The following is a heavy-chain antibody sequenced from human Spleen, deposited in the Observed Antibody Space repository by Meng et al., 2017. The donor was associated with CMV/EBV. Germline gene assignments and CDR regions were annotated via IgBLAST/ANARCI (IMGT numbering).Heavy chain of an antibody. CDR3: ERGRLAREATYTWLDP. Sequence: GESLKISCAAAGFTFSNYGLHWVRQAPGKGLVWVSRTNRDGSATTYADSVKGRFTISSDNAKNTVYLQMNSLTAEDTAVYYCERGRLAREATYTWLDPWGQGPLVTVSS. J-gene: IGHJ5*02. CDR1: GFTFSNYG. V-gene: IGHV3-74*01. D-gene: IGHD3-10*01. CDR2: TNRDGSAT.